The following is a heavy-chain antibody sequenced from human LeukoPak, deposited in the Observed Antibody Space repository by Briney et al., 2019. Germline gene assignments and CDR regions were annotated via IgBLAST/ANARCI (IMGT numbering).Heavy chain of an antibody. D-gene: IGHD2-2*01. V-gene: IGHV4-39*01. CDR1: GGSISSSIYY. Sequence: SETLSLTCTVSGGSISSSIYYWGWIRQPPGKGLEWIGSIFYDGSTYYNPSLKSRVTISEDTSKNQVSLKLSSVTAADTAVYYCARLQPPRYQLLLGSSFGYWGQGTLVTVSS. CDR2: IFYDGST. CDR3: ARLQPPRYQLLLGSSFGY. J-gene: IGHJ4*02.